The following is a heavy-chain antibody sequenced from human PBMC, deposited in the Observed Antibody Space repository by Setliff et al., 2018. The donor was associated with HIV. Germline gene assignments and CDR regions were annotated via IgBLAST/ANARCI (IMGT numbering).Heavy chain of an antibody. Sequence: ASVKVSCKTSGYTFTRYDINWVRQATGQGLEWIGWMNPNSGNTGYAQKFQDRVSMTSNTSISTAYMELTNLISEDTAVYYCARGTFYGSGSYLIGYWGQGTLVTVSS. D-gene: IGHD3-10*01. J-gene: IGHJ4*02. V-gene: IGHV1-8*01. CDR3: ARGTFYGSGSYLIGY. CDR1: GYTFTRYD. CDR2: MNPNSGNT.